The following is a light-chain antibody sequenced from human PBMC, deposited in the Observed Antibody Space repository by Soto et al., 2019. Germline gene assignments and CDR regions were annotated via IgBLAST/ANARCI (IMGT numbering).Light chain of an antibody. V-gene: IGLV2-18*02. CDR3: SSFTSSNTWV. CDR2: EVS. CDR1: SSDVGSYNR. Sequence: QSALTQPPSVSGSPGQSVTISCTGTSSDVGSYNRVSWYQQPPGTAPKLIIYEVSNRPSGVPDRFFGSKSGNTAPLTISGLQAEDEADYYSSSFTSSNTWVFGGGTKPTVL. J-gene: IGLJ3*02.